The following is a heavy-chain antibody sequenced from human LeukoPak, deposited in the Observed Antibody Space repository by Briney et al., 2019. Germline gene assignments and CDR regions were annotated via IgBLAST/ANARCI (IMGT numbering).Heavy chain of an antibody. D-gene: IGHD1-1*01. CDR3: ARPVPSRLGWFDP. J-gene: IGHJ5*02. CDR2: IYYSGST. CDR1: GGSISSSNYY. V-gene: IGHV4-39*01. Sequence: SETLSLTCSVSGGSISSSNYYWGWIRQPPGKGLEWIGSIYYSGSTYYNPSLKSRVTISVDTSKNQFSLKLSSVTAADAAVYYCARPVPSRLGWFDPWGQGTLVTVSS.